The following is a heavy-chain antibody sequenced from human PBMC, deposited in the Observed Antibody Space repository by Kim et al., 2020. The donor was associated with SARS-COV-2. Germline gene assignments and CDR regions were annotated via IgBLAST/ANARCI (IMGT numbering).Heavy chain of an antibody. CDR2: IYSGGST. CDR1: GFTVSSNY. Sequence: GGSLRLSCAASGFTVSSNYMSWVRQAPGKGLEWVSVIYSGGSTYYADSVKGRFTISRDNSKNTLYLQMNSLRAEDTAMYYCARDGYFYDSSGIYWGQGTLVTVSS. CDR3: ARDGYFYDSSGIY. D-gene: IGHD3-22*01. J-gene: IGHJ4*02. V-gene: IGHV3-53*01.